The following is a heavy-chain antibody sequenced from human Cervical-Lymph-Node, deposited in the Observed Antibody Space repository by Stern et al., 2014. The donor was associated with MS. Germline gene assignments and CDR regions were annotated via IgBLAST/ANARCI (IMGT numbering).Heavy chain of an antibody. Sequence: VQLVESGAEVKKPGESLKISCKTSGYTFISYWIGWVLQMPGTGLEWMGIIYTGDSHTRYSPPFQGQVTISVDKSISTAYLQWSSLKASDTAIYYCARRSWDYRREYYFDFWGQGTLVTVSS. J-gene: IGHJ4*02. V-gene: IGHV5-51*03. D-gene: IGHD4-11*01. CDR2: IYTGDSHT. CDR1: GYTFISYW. CDR3: ARRSWDYRREYYFDF.